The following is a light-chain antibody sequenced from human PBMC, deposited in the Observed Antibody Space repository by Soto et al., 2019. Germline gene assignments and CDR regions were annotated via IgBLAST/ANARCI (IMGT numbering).Light chain of an antibody. Sequence: DIQMTQSPSSVSASVGDRVSITRRASQGISNWLAWYQQKPGKAPKLLIYAASSLESGVPSRFSGSASGTDFTLTISSLQPEDFATYYCQQANSFPITFGQGTRLEI. CDR3: QQANSFPIT. V-gene: IGKV1-12*01. J-gene: IGKJ5*01. CDR1: QGISNW. CDR2: AAS.